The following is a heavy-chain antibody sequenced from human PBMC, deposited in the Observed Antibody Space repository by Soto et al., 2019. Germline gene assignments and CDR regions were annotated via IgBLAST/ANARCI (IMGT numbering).Heavy chain of an antibody. CDR3: ARSQGGSSSLDIYYYYYYGMDV. CDR2: IIPIFGTA. J-gene: IGHJ6*02. Sequence: QVQLVQSGAEVKKPGSSVKVSSKAPGGTFSSYAISWVRQAPGQGLEWMGGIIPIFGTAKYAQKFQGRVTITADESTSTGYMELSSLISEDTAVYYCARSQGGSSSLDIYYYYYYGMDVWGQGTTVTVSS. V-gene: IGHV1-69*01. D-gene: IGHD2-15*01. CDR1: GGTFSSYA.